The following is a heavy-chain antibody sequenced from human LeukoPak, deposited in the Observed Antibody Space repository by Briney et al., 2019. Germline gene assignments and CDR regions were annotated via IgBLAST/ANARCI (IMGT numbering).Heavy chain of an antibody. CDR1: GFSRSTSGMC. Sequence: SGPTLVNPTQTLTLTCTFSGFSRSTSGMCVSWIRQPPGKALEWLARIDWDDDKYYSTSLKTRLTISKDTSKNQVVLTMTNMDPVDTATYSCARTPIYCSGGSCYLYYFDYWGQGTLVTVSS. CDR2: IDWDDDK. D-gene: IGHD2-15*01. CDR3: ARTPIYCSGGSCYLYYFDY. J-gene: IGHJ4*02. V-gene: IGHV2-70*11.